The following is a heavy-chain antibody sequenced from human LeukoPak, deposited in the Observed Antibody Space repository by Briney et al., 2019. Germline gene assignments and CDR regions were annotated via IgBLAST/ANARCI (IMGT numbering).Heavy chain of an antibody. J-gene: IGHJ3*01. CDR3: ARKVAYCAGDCYSGLAFDV. D-gene: IGHD2-21*02. V-gene: IGHV4-31*01. CDR1: GGSISSGGYY. CDR2: IYYTGST. Sequence: TLSLTCTVSGGSISSGGYYWTWIRQVSGKGLEWIGDIYYTGSTRYNPSLSSQVTISLDTSEKQFSLNLSSVTAADTAVYYCARKVAYCAGDCYSGLAFDVWGQGAMVIVSS.